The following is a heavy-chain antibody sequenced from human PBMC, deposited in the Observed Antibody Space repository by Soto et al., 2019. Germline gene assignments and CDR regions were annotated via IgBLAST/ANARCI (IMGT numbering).Heavy chain of an antibody. V-gene: IGHV1-69*06. CDR1: GGTFSSYA. CDR3: AAPGGADYFDY. J-gene: IGHJ4*02. CDR2: IIPIFGTA. D-gene: IGHD3-16*01. Sequence: QVQLVQSGAEVKKPGSSVKVSCKASGGTFSSYAISWVRQALGQELAWMGGIIPIFGTANYAQKFQGRVTIPADKSTSTAYMERSSLRSEDTAVYYCAAPGGADYFDYWGQGTLVTVSS.